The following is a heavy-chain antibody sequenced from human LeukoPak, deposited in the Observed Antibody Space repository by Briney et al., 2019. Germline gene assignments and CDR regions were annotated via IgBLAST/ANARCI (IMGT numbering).Heavy chain of an antibody. CDR1: GFTVSSNY. D-gene: IGHD3-10*01. J-gene: IGHJ4*02. V-gene: IGHV3-53*01. CDR3: AAAYGSGRVGLDY. Sequence: GGSLRLSCAASGFTVSSNYMSWVRQAPGKGLEWVSVIYSGGSTYYADSVEGRFTISRDNSKNTLYLQMNSLRAEDTAVYYCAAAYGSGRVGLDYWGQGTLVTVSS. CDR2: IYSGGST.